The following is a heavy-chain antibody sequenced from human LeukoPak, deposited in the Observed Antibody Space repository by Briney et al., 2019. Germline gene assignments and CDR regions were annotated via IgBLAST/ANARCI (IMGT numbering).Heavy chain of an antibody. J-gene: IGHJ5*02. Sequence: AGASLRLSCAASGFTFSSYSMNWVSQAPGKGLEWVSSISSSSSYIYYADSVKGRFTISRDNAKNSLYLQMNSLRAEDTAVYYCAREVDYYDRSRTGFDPWGRGTLVTVSS. D-gene: IGHD3-22*01. V-gene: IGHV3-21*04. CDR1: GFTFSSYS. CDR3: AREVDYYDRSRTGFDP. CDR2: ISSSSSYI.